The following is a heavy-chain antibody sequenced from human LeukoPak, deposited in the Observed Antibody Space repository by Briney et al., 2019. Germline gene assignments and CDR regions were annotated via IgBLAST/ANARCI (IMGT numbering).Heavy chain of an antibody. V-gene: IGHV4-61*02. CDR2: IYTSGST. CDR3: ARDGRYCSGGSCYL. Sequence: PSETLSLTCTVSGGSISSGSYYWSWIRQPAGKGREWIGRIYTSGSTNYNPSLKSRVTISVDTSKNQFSLKLISVTAADTAVYYCARDGRYCSGGSCYLGGQGTLVTVSP. J-gene: IGHJ4*02. D-gene: IGHD2-15*01. CDR1: GGSISSGSYY.